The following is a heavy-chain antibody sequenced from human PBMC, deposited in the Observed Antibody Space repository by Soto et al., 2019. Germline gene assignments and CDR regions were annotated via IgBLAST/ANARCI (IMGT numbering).Heavy chain of an antibody. CDR2: INPSGGST. V-gene: IGHV1-46*01. Sequence: ASVKVSCKASGYTFTSYYMHWVRQAPGQGLEWMGIINPSGGSTSYAQKFQGRVTMTRDTSTSTVYMELSSLRSEDTAVYYCESTIEGITMVRGAPGYWGQGTLVTVSS. D-gene: IGHD3-10*01. J-gene: IGHJ4*02. CDR3: ESTIEGITMVRGAPGY. CDR1: GYTFTSYY.